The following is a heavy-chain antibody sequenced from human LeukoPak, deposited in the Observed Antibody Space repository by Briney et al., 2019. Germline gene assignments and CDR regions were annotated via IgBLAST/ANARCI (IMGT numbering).Heavy chain of an antibody. CDR2: ISYDGTNK. CDR1: GFTLINYG. V-gene: IGHV3-30*18. D-gene: IGHD4-17*01. CDR3: ANYGDYQYFDY. Sequence: GGSLRLSCAASGFTLINYGMHWVRQAPGKGLEWVAVISYDGTNKYYADSVKGRFTISRDNSKNTLYLQMNSLKTDDTAVYYCANYGDYQYFDYWGQGTPVTVSS. J-gene: IGHJ4*02.